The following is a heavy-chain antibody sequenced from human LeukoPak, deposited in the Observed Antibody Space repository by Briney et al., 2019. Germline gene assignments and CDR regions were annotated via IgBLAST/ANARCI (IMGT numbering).Heavy chain of an antibody. V-gene: IGHV4-61*02. CDR3: ARDGGGRLEYFFDY. CDR1: GDSISSHSYY. D-gene: IGHD3-3*01. CDR2: IYSSGTT. J-gene: IGHJ4*02. Sequence: PSETLSLTCTVSGDSISSHSYYWSWIRQPAGKGLEWIGLIYSSGTTKYNSSLKSRVTISVDTSKNQFSLKLNSVTAADTAVYFCARDGGGRLEYFFDYWGQGTLVTVSS.